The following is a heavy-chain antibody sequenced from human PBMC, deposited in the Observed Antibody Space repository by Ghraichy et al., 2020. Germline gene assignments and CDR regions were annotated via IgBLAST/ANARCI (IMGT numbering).Heavy chain of an antibody. J-gene: IGHJ5*01. CDR1: GFTFDTYW. V-gene: IGHV3-74*01. Sequence: GGSLRLSCVASGFTFDTYWMHWVRQAPGKGLVWVSRIRSDGTTTDYADFVKGRFTISRDNDKNTLYLQMNSLGAEDTAVYYCARGRRGWSFFDSWGQGTLVTVSS. D-gene: IGHD6-19*01. CDR2: IRSDGTTT. CDR3: ARGRRGWSFFDS.